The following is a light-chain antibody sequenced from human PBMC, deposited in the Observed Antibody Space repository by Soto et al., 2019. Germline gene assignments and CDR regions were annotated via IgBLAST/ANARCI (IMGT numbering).Light chain of an antibody. CDR1: QGISSY. V-gene: IGKV1-9*01. J-gene: IGKJ4*01. Sequence: IQLTQSPSSLSSSVSERFTITCRASQGISSYLAWQQQKPGKAPKLLIDAATTLQSGVPSMFSGSGSGTVFTLTINSLQAEDFTTYCCQQLNSYPLTFGGGTKVDIK. CDR3: QQLNSYPLT. CDR2: AAT.